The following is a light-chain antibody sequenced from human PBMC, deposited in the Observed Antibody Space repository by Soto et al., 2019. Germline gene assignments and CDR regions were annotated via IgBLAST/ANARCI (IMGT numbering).Light chain of an antibody. CDR3: ASYTSSSTSVI. V-gene: IGLV2-14*01. Sequence: QSALTQPASVSGSPGQSITISCTGTSSDVGGYKYVSWYQQHPDKAPKLILFEVSNRPSGISSRFSGSKSGNTASLTISGLQAEDEADYYCASYTSSSTSVIFGRGTQLTVL. CDR2: EVS. J-gene: IGLJ7*01. CDR1: SSDVGGYKY.